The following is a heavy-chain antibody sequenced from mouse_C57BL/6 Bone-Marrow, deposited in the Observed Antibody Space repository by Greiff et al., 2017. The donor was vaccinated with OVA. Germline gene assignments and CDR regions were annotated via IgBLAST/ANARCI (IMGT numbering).Heavy chain of an antibody. CDR2: FYPGSGSI. V-gene: IGHV1-62-2*01. D-gene: IGHD2-3*01. Sequence: VKLMESGAELVKPGASVKLSCKASGYTFTEYTIHWVKQRSGQGLEWIGWFYPGSGSIKYNEKFKDKATLTADKSSSTVYMELSRVTSEDSAVYFCARHEGGGWLLSGAMDYWGQGTSVTVSS. CDR1: GYTFTEYT. CDR3: ARHEGGGWLLSGAMDY. J-gene: IGHJ4*01.